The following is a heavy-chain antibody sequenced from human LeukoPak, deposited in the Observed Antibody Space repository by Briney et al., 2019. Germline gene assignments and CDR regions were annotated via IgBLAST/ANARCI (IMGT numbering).Heavy chain of an antibody. CDR2: IYYSGST. CDR3: ASRSSIWSGYQDTLYYFDS. CDR1: GASISSYY. Sequence: SETLSLTCTVSGASISSYYWSWIRQPPGKRLEWIGHIYYSGSTNYNPSLKSRVTISVDTSKNQFSLKLSSVTAADTAVYYCASRSSIWSGYQDTLYYFDSWGQGTLVTVSS. D-gene: IGHD3-3*01. V-gene: IGHV4-59*01. J-gene: IGHJ4*02.